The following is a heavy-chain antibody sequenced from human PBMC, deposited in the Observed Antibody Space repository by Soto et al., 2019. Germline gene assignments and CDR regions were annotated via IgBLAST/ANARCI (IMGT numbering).Heavy chain of an antibody. V-gene: IGHV3-33*01. J-gene: IGHJ4*02. D-gene: IGHD3-22*01. CDR2: IWYDGSKK. Sequence: QVQLVESGGGVVQPGRSLRLSCVVSQFTFSDYGMHWIRQAPDQGLEWLGTIWYDGSKKIYGDSVRGRFTIFGDNSKNTLYLQMNSLRVEDTAVYYCVRDTYDTSADYWGRGSLVIVSP. CDR1: QFTFSDYG. CDR3: VRDTYDTSADY.